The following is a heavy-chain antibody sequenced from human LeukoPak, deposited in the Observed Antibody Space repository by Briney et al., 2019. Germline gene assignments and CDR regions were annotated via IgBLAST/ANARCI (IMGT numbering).Heavy chain of an antibody. CDR1: GYPFTGYY. J-gene: IGHJ5*02. CDR2: INPNSGGT. Sequence: ASGKVSCHSSGYPFTGYYMHWVRQAPGPGLEWMGWINPNSGGTNYAQKFQGRVTMTRDTSISTAYMELSRLRSDDTAVYYCAKPRYDFWSGYTLDPWGQGTLVTVSS. V-gene: IGHV1-2*02. CDR3: AKPRYDFWSGYTLDP. D-gene: IGHD3-3*01.